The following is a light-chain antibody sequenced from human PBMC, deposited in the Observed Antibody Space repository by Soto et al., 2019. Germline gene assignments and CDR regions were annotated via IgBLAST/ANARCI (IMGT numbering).Light chain of an antibody. V-gene: IGKV1-5*03. CDR1: QAVNPW. J-gene: IGKJ1*01. CDR3: QQYYSRES. CDR2: KTS. Sequence: DIQMTQSPSVVSASVGDTVTITCRASQAVNPWLAWHQQKPGRVPRVLIYKTSDLENGVPSRFSGSGSGTEFTLTISNLQPADFATYYCQQYYSRESFGQGTKV.